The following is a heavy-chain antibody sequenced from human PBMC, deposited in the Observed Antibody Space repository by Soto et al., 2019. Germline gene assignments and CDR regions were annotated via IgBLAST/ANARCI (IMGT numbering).Heavy chain of an antibody. CDR3: AKVRCSGSYYRDY. D-gene: IGHD3-10*02. Sequence: SETLSLTCTVSGGSISSDSYYWGWIRQAQEKGLEWIASISYSGSTYYNPPLTSRLIISVDTSKSQFSLKLSSVTAADTAVYYCAKVRCSGSYYRDYWGQGTLVTVSS. J-gene: IGHJ4*02. CDR1: GGSISSDSYY. CDR2: ISYSGST. V-gene: IGHV4-39*01.